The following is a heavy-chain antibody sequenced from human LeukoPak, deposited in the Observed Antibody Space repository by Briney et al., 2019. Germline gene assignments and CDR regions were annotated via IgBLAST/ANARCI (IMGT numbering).Heavy chain of an antibody. CDR1: GGSISSGSYY. Sequence: SQTLSLTCTVSGGSISSGSYYWRWIRQPAGTGLEWIGRIYTSGSTNYNPSLKSRVTISVDTSKNQFSLKLSSVTAADTAVYYCARDGTRRYMDVWGKGTTVTVSS. V-gene: IGHV4-61*02. CDR3: ARDGTRRYMDV. CDR2: IYTSGST. J-gene: IGHJ6*03. D-gene: IGHD1-14*01.